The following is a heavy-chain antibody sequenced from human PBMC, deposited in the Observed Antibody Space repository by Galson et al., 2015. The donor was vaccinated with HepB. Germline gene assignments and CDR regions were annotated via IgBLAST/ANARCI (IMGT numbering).Heavy chain of an antibody. CDR1: GDSVSSNSAA. J-gene: IGHJ4*02. D-gene: IGHD6-13*01. Sequence: CAISGDSVSSNSAAWNWIRQSPSRGLEWLGRTYYRSKWYNDYAVSVKSRITINPDTSKNQFSLQLSSVTPEDTAVYYCARLTRRTHPGIAAAGNDYWGQGTLVTVSS. CDR2: TYYRSKWYN. CDR3: ARLTRRTHPGIAAAGNDY. V-gene: IGHV6-1*01.